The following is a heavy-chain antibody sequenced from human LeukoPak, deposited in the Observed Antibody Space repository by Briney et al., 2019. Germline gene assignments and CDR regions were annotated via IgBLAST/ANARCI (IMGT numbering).Heavy chain of an antibody. J-gene: IGHJ4*02. CDR3: ARVVVVAAIYFDY. CDR1: GYTFTGYY. CDR2: INPNSGGT. Sequence: ASVKISCKASGYTFTGYYIHWVRQAPGQGLEWMGWINPNSGGTNYVQKIQGRVTMTRDTSISTAYMELSRLRSDDTAVYFCARVVVVAAIYFDYWGQGTLVTVSS. V-gene: IGHV1-2*02. D-gene: IGHD2-15*01.